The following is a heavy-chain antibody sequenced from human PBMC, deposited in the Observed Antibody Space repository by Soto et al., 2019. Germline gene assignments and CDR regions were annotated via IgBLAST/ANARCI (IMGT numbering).Heavy chain of an antibody. Sequence: GGSLRLSCAASGFTFSSYSMNWVRQAPGKGLEWVSYISSSSSTIYYADSVKGRFTISRDNAKNSLYLQMNSLRDEDTAVYYCARDSDDHEVVVAALRVDASDIWCQGTMLTVSS. CDR1: GFTFSSYS. J-gene: IGHJ3*02. D-gene: IGHD2-15*01. CDR2: ISSSSSTI. CDR3: ARDSDDHEVVVAALRVDASDI. V-gene: IGHV3-48*02.